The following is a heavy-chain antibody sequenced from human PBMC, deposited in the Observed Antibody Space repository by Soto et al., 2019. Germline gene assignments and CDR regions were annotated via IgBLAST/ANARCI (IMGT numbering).Heavy chain of an antibody. J-gene: IGHJ5*02. V-gene: IGHV3-21*06. D-gene: IGHD6-19*01. Sequence: GGSLRHSCAASGLSFSRHSFNWVRQAPGQGQEWVSYSSSRSSLILYADSVRGRFVISRDNALNSLYLQMNSPRDEDTAIYYCARERGEYDSGWYIDRWGQGTPVTVSS. CDR2: SSSRSSLI. CDR1: GLSFSRHS. CDR3: ARERGEYDSGWYIDR.